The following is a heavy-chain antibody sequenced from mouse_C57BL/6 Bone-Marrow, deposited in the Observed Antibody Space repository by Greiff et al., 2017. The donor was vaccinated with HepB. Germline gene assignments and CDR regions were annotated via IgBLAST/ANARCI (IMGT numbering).Heavy chain of an antibody. J-gene: IGHJ2*01. V-gene: IGHV5-6*02. CDR1: GFTFSSYG. D-gene: IGHD1-1*01. Sequence: EVMLVESGGDLVKPGGSLKLSCAASGFTFSSYGMSWVRQTPDKRLEWVATISSGGSYNYYPDSVKGGVTISRDNAKNTLYLQMSSLKYEDTAMYYCARKIYYYGSSYNFGYWGQGATLTVSS. CDR3: ARKIYYYGSSYNFGY. CDR2: ISSGGSYN.